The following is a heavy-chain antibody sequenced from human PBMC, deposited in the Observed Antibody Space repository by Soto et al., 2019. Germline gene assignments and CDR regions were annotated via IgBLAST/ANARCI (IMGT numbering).Heavy chain of an antibody. CDR1: GFTLSSYG. V-gene: IGHV3-30*03. CDR3: ARPLWRNDYNWGYFDL. J-gene: IGHJ2*01. D-gene: IGHD4-4*01. CDR2: ISYDGSKK. Sequence: GGSLRLYCAVSGFTLSSYGIHWVRQAPGKGLEWVALISYDGSKKYYADSVKGRFTISRDNSKNTLYLQMNSLRAEDTAVYYCARPLWRNDYNWGYFDLWGRGTLVTVSS.